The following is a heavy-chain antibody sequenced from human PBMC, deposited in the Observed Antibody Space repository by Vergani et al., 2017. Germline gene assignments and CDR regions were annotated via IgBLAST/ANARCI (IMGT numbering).Heavy chain of an antibody. CDR1: GFTFTNFA. V-gene: IGHV3-23*04. Sequence: VQLVESGGGVVQPGGSLRLSCAASGFTFTNFAMTWVRQAPGEGLEWVSGISSSGGFTYYADPVKGRFTISRDNSKNTMFLQMNNLRAEDTAVYYCAKDNVPGYYDSSGYCDYWGQGTLVTVSS. J-gene: IGHJ4*02. D-gene: IGHD3-22*01. CDR3: AKDNVPGYYDSSGYCDY. CDR2: ISSSGGFT.